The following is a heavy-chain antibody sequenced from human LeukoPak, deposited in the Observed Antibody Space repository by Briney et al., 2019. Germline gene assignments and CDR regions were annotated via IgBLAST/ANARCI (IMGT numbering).Heavy chain of an antibody. CDR3: AKDRREAVAGTTTYYFDC. J-gene: IGHJ4*02. Sequence: AGGSLRLSCAASGFTFSSYAVSWVRQAPGKGLEWVSAISGSGGSTYYADSVKGRFTISRDNSKNTLYLQMNSLRAEDTAVYYCAKDRREAVAGTTTYYFDCWGQGTLVTVSS. CDR2: ISGSGGST. CDR1: GFTFSSYA. D-gene: IGHD6-19*01. V-gene: IGHV3-23*01.